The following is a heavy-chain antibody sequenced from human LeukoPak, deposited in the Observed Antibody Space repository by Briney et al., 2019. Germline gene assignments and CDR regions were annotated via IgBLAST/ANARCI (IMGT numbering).Heavy chain of an antibody. CDR3: ARTPSDILTGNRYYFDY. V-gene: IGHV2-70*11. D-gene: IGHD3-9*01. CDR1: GFSLSTSGMC. CDR2: IDWDDDK. Sequence: QTLSLTCTFSGFSLSTSGMCVSWIRQPPGKALEWLARIDWDDDKYYSTSLKTRLTISKDTSKNRVVLTMTNMDPVDTATYYCARTPSDILTGNRYYFDYWGQGTLVTVSS. J-gene: IGHJ4*02.